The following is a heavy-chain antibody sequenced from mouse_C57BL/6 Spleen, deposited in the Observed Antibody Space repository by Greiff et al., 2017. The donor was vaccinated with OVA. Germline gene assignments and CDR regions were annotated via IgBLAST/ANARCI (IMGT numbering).Heavy chain of an antibody. CDR3: ARTYYSNHWYFDV. Sequence: VHVKQSGPELVKPGASVKISCKASGYSFTDYNMNWVKQSNGKSLEWIGVINPNYGTTSYNQKFKGKATLTVDQSSSTAYMQLNSLTSEDSAVYYCARTYYSNHWYFDVWGTGTTVTVSS. J-gene: IGHJ1*03. CDR2: INPNYGTT. D-gene: IGHD2-5*01. CDR1: GYSFTDYN. V-gene: IGHV1-39*01.